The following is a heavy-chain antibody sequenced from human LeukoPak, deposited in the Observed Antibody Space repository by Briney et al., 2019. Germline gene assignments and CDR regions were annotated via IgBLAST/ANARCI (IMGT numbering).Heavy chain of an antibody. V-gene: IGHV1-46*01. Sequence: ASVKVSCKTSGYTFSNYDIYWVRQAPGQGLEWMGIINPSGDNTWYAQKFQGRVTMTRDMATSTDYMEVSSLRSEDTAVYYCARDNSVGDSAWWFDPWGQGTLVTVSS. CDR3: ARDNSVGDSAWWFDP. D-gene: IGHD5-12*01. CDR2: INPSGDNT. J-gene: IGHJ5*02. CDR1: GYTFSNYD.